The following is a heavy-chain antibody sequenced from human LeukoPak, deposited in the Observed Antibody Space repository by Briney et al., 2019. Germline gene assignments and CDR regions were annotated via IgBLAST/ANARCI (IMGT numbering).Heavy chain of an antibody. Sequence: GGSLRLSCAASGFTFSSYGTHWVHQAPGKGLEWVAFIRYDGSEKYYADSVKGRFTISRDNSKNTLYLQMNSLRVEDTAVYYCAARDFWSGPASDYWGQGTLVTVSS. V-gene: IGHV3-30*02. CDR1: GFTFSSYG. CDR3: AARDFWSGPASDY. D-gene: IGHD3-3*01. CDR2: IRYDGSEK. J-gene: IGHJ4*02.